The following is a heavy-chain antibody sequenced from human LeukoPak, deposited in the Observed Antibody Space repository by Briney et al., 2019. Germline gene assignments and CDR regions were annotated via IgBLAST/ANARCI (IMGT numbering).Heavy chain of an antibody. CDR3: ARLREGSSGERNWFDH. CDR1: GGSISSYY. J-gene: IGHJ5*02. Sequence: SETLSLTCTVSGGSISSYYWSWIRQPPGKGLEWIGYIYYSGSTNYNPSLKSRVTISVDTSKNQFSLKLSSVTAADTAVYYCARLREGSSGERNWFDHWGQGTLVTVSS. CDR2: IYYSGST. D-gene: IGHD6-19*01. V-gene: IGHV4-59*08.